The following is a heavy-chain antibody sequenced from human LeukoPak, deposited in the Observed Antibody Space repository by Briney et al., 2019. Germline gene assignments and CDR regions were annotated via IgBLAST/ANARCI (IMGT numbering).Heavy chain of an antibody. CDR2: ISGSGGST. Sequence: GGSLRLSCSASGFTFSSHAMSWVRQAPGKGLEWVSAISGSGGSTYYADSVKGRFTISRDNSKNALYLQMHSLRAEDTAVYYCAKKGPSTVTTIDYWGQGTLVTVSS. CDR3: AKKGPSTVTTIDY. J-gene: IGHJ4*02. D-gene: IGHD4-11*01. V-gene: IGHV3-23*01. CDR1: GFTFSSHA.